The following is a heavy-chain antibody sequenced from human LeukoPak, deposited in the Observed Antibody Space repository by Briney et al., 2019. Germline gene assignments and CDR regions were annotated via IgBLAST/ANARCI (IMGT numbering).Heavy chain of an antibody. Sequence: GGSLRLSCIGTGFSFSSDAMGWVRQAPGKGLEWVSGISGSGGSTYYADSVKGRFTISRDNSKNTLYLQMNSLRVEDTAVYYCASHRGGYWGQGTLVTVSS. D-gene: IGHD1-14*01. CDR1: GFSFSSDA. J-gene: IGHJ4*02. CDR2: ISGSGGST. V-gene: IGHV3-23*01. CDR3: ASHRGGY.